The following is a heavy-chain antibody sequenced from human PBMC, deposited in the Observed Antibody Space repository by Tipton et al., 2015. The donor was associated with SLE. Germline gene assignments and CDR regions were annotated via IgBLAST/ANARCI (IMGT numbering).Heavy chain of an antibody. D-gene: IGHD3-10*01. CDR2: ISAYNGNT. CDR1: GGTFSSYA. CDR3: ARDAGITMVQGVILSNAFDI. V-gene: IGHV1-18*01. J-gene: IGHJ3*02. Sequence: QSGPEVKKPGSSVKVSCKASGGTFSSYAISWVRQAPGQGLEWMGGISAYNGNTNYAQKLQGRVTMTTDTSTSTAYMELRSLRSDDTAVYYCARDAGITMVQGVILSNAFDIWGQGTMVTVSS.